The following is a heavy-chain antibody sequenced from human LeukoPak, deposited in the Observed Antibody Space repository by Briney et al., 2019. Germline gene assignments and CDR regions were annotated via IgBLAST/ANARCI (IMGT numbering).Heavy chain of an antibody. V-gene: IGHV4-38-2*01. Sequence: PSETLSLTCAVSGYSISSGYYWGWIRQPPGKGLEWIGSIYYSGSTYYNPSLKSRVTISVDTSKNQFSLKLSSVTAADTAVYYRARLELDWPFDYWGQGTLVTVSS. J-gene: IGHJ4*02. CDR2: IYYSGST. D-gene: IGHD1-26*01. CDR3: ARLELDWPFDY. CDR1: GYSISSGYY.